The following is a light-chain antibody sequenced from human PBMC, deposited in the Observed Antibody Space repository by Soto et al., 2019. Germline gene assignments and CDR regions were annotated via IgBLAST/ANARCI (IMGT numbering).Light chain of an antibody. J-gene: IGLJ1*01. CDR3: CSYAGSYTHYV. CDR1: SSDVGGYNY. V-gene: IGLV2-11*01. Sequence: QSALTQPRSVSGSPGQSVTISCTGTSSDVGGYNYVSWYQQHPGKAPKLMIYDVSKRPSGVPDRFSGSKSGNTASLTTSGLQAEDDAAYYCCSYAGSYTHYVFGTGTKVTVL. CDR2: DVS.